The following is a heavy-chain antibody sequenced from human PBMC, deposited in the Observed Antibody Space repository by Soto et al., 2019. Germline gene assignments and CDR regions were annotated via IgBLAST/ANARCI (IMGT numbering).Heavy chain of an antibody. CDR1: GFTFSSYS. V-gene: IGHV3-21*01. CDR3: ARARRISPEYDL. D-gene: IGHD3-3*02. CDR2: ISSSSSYI. J-gene: IGHJ5*02. Sequence: GSLRLSFAASGFTFSSYSMNWVRHAPGKGLEWVSSISSSSSYIYYADSVKGRFTISRDNAKNSRYLQINSLRAEDTSVYYCARARRISPEYDLCGQRTLVTVYS.